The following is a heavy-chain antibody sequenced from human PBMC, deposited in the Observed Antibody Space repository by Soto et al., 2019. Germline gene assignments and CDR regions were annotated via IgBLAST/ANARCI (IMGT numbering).Heavy chain of an antibody. V-gene: IGHV1-69*06. CDR1: GGTFSSYA. Sequence: SVKVSCKASGGTFSSYAISWVRQAPGQGLEWMGGIIPIFGTANYAQKFQGRVTMTWDTSISSAYIELVSLRFDDAAVYYCARAVWGSSQEFDNWGQGTRVTVSS. J-gene: IGHJ4*02. CDR2: IIPIFGTA. D-gene: IGHD3-16*01. CDR3: ARAVWGSSQEFDN.